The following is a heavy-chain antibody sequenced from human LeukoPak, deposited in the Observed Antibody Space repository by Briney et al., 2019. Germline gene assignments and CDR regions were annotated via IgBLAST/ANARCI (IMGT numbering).Heavy chain of an antibody. Sequence: PSETLSLTCTVSGGSISSGGYYWSWIRQHPGKGLEWIGYIYYSGSTYYNPSLKSRVTISVDTSKNQFSLKLSSVTAADTAVYYCAREQQLVRGMDVWGKGTTVTVSS. CDR2: IYYSGST. J-gene: IGHJ6*03. V-gene: IGHV4-31*03. CDR3: AREQQLVRGMDV. CDR1: GGSISSGGYY. D-gene: IGHD6-13*01.